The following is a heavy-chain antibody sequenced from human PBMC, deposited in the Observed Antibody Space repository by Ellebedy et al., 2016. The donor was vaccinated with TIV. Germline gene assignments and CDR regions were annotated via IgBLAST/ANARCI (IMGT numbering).Heavy chain of an antibody. CDR3: ARRQDIVLMVYANRAFDY. D-gene: IGHD2-8*01. CDR2: IYYSGST. J-gene: IGHJ4*02. V-gene: IGHV4-39*01. CDR1: GGSISSSSYY. Sequence: SETLSLXCTVSGGSISSSSYYWGWISQPPGKGLEWIGSIYYSGSTYYNPSLKSRVTISVDTSKNQFSLKLSSVTAADTAVYYCARRQDIVLMVYANRAFDYWGQGTLVTVSS.